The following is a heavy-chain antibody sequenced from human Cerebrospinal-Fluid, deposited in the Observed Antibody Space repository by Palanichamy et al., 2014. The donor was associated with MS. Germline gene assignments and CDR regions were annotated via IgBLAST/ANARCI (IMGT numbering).Heavy chain of an antibody. CDR2: IRSKAYSGTV. CDR3: TRDGYMLAVAGAFDY. Sequence: EVQLVESGGGLVRPGRSLRLSCTASGFTFEDYDMSWVRQAPGKGLEWVGFIRSKAYSGTVEYAASVKGRITISRDNSKNIVYLQLNSLKTEDTAVYYCTRDGYMLAVAGAFDYWGQGTLVTVSS. J-gene: IGHJ4*02. D-gene: IGHD6-19*01. V-gene: IGHV3-49*04. CDR1: GFTFEDYD.